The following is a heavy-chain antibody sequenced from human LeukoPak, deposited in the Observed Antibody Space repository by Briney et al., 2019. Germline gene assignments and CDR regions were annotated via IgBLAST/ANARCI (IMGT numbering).Heavy chain of an antibody. V-gene: IGHV6-1*01. D-gene: IGHD3-3*01. J-gene: IGHJ6*03. Sequence: PSQTLSLTCAISGDSVSSNSAAWNWIRPSPSRGLEWLGRTYYRSKWYNDYAVSVKSRITINPDTSKNQFSLQLNSVTPEDTAVYYCARSRFGVVMTYYYYYMDVWGKGTTVTVSS. CDR1: GDSVSSNSAA. CDR2: TYYRSKWYN. CDR3: ARSRFGVVMTYYYYYMDV.